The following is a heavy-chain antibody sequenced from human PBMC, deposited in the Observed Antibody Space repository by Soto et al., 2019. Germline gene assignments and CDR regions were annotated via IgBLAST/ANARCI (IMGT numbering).Heavy chain of an antibody. D-gene: IGHD3-3*01. CDR3: AALTWNGYYLP. V-gene: IGHV3-72*01. Sequence: EVQLVASGGGLVQPGGSVRLSCVASGFSLSGHYMDWVRQAPGKGLEWVGRVRNEPYNYTTHYAASVKGRFTISRDDSQNSLYLKMNSLKTEDTAMYYCAALTWNGYYLPWAQGTLITVSS. J-gene: IGHJ4*02. CDR2: VRNEPYNYTT. CDR1: GFSLSGHY.